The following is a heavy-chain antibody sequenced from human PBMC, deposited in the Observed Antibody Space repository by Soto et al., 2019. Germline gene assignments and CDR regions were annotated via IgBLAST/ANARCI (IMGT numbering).Heavy chain of an antibody. J-gene: IGHJ4*02. CDR3: AREGYGSGRSVRYY. V-gene: IGHV3-7*01. CDR1: GFTFSSYW. D-gene: IGHD3-10*01. Sequence: EVQLVESGGGLVQPGGSLRLSCAASGFTFSSYWMSWVRQAPGKGLEWVANIKQDGSEKYYVDSVKGRFTISRDNAKNSLYLQMNSLRAEDTAVYYCAREGYGSGRSVRYYWGQITLVTVSS. CDR2: IKQDGSEK.